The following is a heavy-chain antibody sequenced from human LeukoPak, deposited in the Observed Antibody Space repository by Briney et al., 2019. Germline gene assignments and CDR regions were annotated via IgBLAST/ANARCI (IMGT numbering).Heavy chain of an antibody. CDR1: GGSISSYY. CDR2: IYYSGST. J-gene: IGHJ5*02. V-gene: IGHV4-59*01. CDR3: AREYSSSDNWFDP. D-gene: IGHD6-6*01. Sequence: PSETLPLTCTVSGGSISSYYWSWIRQPPGKGLEWIGYIYYSGSTNYNPSLKSRVTISVDTSKNQFSLKLSSVTAADTAVSYCAREYSSSDNWFDPWGQGTLVTVSS.